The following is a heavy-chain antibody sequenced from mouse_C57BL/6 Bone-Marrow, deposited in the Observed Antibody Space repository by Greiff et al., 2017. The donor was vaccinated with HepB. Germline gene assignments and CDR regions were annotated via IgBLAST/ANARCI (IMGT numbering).Heavy chain of an antibody. J-gene: IGHJ2*01. CDR2: IDPSDSYT. V-gene: IGHV1-50*01. CDR1: GYTFTSYW. CDR3: ALLLYYFDY. Sequence: VQLQQHGAELVKPGASVKLSCKASGYTFTSYWMQWVKQRPGQGLEWIGEIDPSDSYTNYNQKFKGKATLTVDTSSSTAYMQLSSLTSEDSAVYYCALLLYYFDYWGQGTTLTVSS. D-gene: IGHD2-10*01.